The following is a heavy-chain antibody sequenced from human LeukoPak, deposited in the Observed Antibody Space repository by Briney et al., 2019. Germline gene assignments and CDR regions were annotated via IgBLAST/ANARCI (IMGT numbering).Heavy chain of an antibody. D-gene: IGHD2-2*02. Sequence: PSETLSLTCTVSGGSISIYYWSWIRQPPGKGLEWIGYIYDSGSTNYNPSLKSRVTISVDTSKNQFSLKLNSVTAADTAVYYCASGYCSSTSCYMTNDYWGQGTLVTVSS. J-gene: IGHJ4*02. CDR3: ASGYCSSTSCYMTNDY. V-gene: IGHV4-59*01. CDR2: IYDSGST. CDR1: GGSISIYY.